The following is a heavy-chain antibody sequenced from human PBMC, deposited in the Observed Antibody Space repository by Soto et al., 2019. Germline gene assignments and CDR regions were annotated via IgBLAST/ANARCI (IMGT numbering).Heavy chain of an antibody. Sequence: GEAVKSSGKVSGYSFTRYWSGWEHQMPGKGLEWMGIIYPGDSDTRYSPSFQGQVTISAGKSISTAYLQWSSLKASDTDMYYCARVRIAVADTWFDPWGQGTLVTVSS. V-gene: IGHV5-51*07. CDR1: GYSFTRYW. J-gene: IGHJ5*02. CDR3: ARVRIAVADTWFDP. D-gene: IGHD6-19*01. CDR2: IYPGDSDT.